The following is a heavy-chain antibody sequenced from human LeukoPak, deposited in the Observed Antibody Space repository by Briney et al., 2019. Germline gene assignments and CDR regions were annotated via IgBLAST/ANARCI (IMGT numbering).Heavy chain of an antibody. J-gene: IGHJ5*02. CDR1: GGSISSYY. Sequence: PSETLSLTCTVSGGSISSYYWSWIRQPPGKGLEWIGYIYTSGSTNYNPSLKSRVTISVDTSKNQFSLKLSSVTAADTAVYYCARIWKPLGATFWFDPWGQGTLVTVSS. D-gene: IGHD1-26*01. CDR3: ARIWKPLGATFWFDP. CDR2: IYTSGST. V-gene: IGHV4-4*09.